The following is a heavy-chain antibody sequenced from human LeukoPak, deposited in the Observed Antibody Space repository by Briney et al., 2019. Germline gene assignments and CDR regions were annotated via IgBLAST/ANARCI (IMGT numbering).Heavy chain of an antibody. CDR2: VNPNSGDT. V-gene: IGHV1-2*02. CDR3: ARAGRPVVPAATGSYYYYMDV. CDR1: GYTFTGYY. Sequence: ASAKVSCKASGYTFTGYYLHWVRQAPGQGLEWMGCVNPNSGDTNYAQKFQGRVTMTRDTSISAAYMELSRLRSDDTAVYYCARAGRPVVPAATGSYYYYMDVWGKGTTVAISS. J-gene: IGHJ6*03. D-gene: IGHD2-2*01.